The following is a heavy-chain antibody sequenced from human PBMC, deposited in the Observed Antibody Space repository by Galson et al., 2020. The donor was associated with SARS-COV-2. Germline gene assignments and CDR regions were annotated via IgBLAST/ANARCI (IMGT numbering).Heavy chain of an antibody. Sequence: GESLKISCAASGFTFSSYAMHWVRQAPGKGLEWVAVISYDGSNKYYADSVKGRFTISRDNSKNTLYLQMNSLRAEDTAVYYCARDQRLTPPQVGGRAGDNGFDPWGQGALVTVSS. CDR1: GFTFSSYA. D-gene: IGHD6-19*01. V-gene: IGHV3-30*01. CDR2: ISYDGSNK. J-gene: IGHJ5*02. CDR3: ARDQRLTPPQVGGRAGDNGFDP.